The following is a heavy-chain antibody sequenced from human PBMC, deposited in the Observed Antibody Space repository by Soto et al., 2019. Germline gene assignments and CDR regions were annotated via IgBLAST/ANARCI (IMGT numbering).Heavy chain of an antibody. Sequence: QVQLVQSGAEVKKPGSSVKVSCKASRGTFSSHAVSWVRQAPGQGLEWMGGLIPIFGTATYAQKFQGRITMTADESTSTAYMELSSLRSDDTAVYYCSSDYYDSSGDYDYRGQGPLVTVSS. CDR1: RGTFSSHA. CDR2: LIPIFGTA. CDR3: SSDYYDSSGDYDY. J-gene: IGHJ4*02. D-gene: IGHD3-22*01. V-gene: IGHV1-69*12.